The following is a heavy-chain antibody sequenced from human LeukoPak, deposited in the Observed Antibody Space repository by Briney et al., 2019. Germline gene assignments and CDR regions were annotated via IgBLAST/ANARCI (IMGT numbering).Heavy chain of an antibody. D-gene: IGHD1-14*01. Sequence: GGSLRLFCAASGLTVYTNDMSWVRQAPGKRLEWVSILYSGGKTYYGDSVKGRFTISRDNSRNTLYLQMNSLRAEDTAMYYCTRSGPPDPYWGQGTGITVSS. CDR2: LYSGGKT. CDR1: GLTVYTND. V-gene: IGHV3-53*01. CDR3: TRSGPPDPY. J-gene: IGHJ4*03.